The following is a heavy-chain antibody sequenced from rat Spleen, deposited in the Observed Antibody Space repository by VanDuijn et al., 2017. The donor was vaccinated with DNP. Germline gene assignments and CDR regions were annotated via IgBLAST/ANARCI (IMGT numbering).Heavy chain of an antibody. Sequence: EVQLIESGGGLVQPGRSMKLSCAASGFTFSSFPMAWVRQAPTKGLEWVATISTSGGSTYYRDSVKGRFTISRDNAKSTLYLQMNSLRSEDTATYYCARRGFYYYSGYFDYWGQGTLVSVSS. V-gene: IGHV5-46*01. CDR3: ARRGFYYYSGYFDY. D-gene: IGHD1-1*01. J-gene: IGHJ3*01. CDR1: GFTFSSFP. CDR2: ISTSGGST.